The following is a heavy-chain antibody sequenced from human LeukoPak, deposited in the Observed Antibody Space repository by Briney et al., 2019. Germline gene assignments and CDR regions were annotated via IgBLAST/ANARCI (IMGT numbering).Heavy chain of an antibody. V-gene: IGHV3-23*01. CDR1: GFTFSSYA. D-gene: IGHD4-17*01. CDR2: ISGSGGST. J-gene: IGHJ4*02. CDR3: ASRPSGDYPYFDY. Sequence: GGSLRLSCTASGFTFSSYAMSWVRQAPGKGLEWVSAISGSGGSTYYADSVKGRFTISRDNSKNTLYLQMNSLRAEDTAVYYCASRPSGDYPYFDYWGQGTLVTVSS.